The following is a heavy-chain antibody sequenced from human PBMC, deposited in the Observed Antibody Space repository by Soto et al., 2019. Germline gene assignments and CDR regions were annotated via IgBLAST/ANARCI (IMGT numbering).Heavy chain of an antibody. CDR1: GGTFSSYA. V-gene: IGHV1-69*12. CDR2: IIPIFDTA. D-gene: IGHD3-22*01. J-gene: IGHJ6*02. CDR3: AGHSSGVPGYYYGMDV. Sequence: QVQLVQCGAEVKKPGSSVKVSCKASGGTFSSYAISWVRQAPGQGLEWMGGIIPIFDTADYAQKFQGRVTITADESTNTAYMELSSLTSEDTAVYYCAGHSSGVPGYYYGMDVWGQGTTVTVSS.